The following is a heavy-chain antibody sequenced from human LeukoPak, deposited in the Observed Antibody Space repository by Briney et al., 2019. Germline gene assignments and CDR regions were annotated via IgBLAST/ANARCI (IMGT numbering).Heavy chain of an antibody. V-gene: IGHV3-30-3*01. CDR3: ARDWEVPAAIHTPPFDY. Sequence: PGRSLRLSCAASGFTFSSYAMHWVRQAPGKGLEWVAVISYDGSNKYYADSVKGRFTISRDNSKNTLYLQMNSLRAEDTAVYYCARDWEVPAAIHTPPFDYWGQGTLVTVSS. CDR2: ISYDGSNK. CDR1: GFTFSSYA. D-gene: IGHD2-2*01. J-gene: IGHJ4*02.